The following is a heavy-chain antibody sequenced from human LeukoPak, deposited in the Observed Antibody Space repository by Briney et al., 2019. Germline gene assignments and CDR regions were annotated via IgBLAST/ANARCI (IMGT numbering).Heavy chain of an antibody. CDR1: GFTFSSYA. Sequence: PGGSLRLSCAASGFTFSSYAMSWVRQAPGKGLEWVSAISGSGGSTYYADSVKGRSTISRDNSKNTLYLQMNSLRAEDTAVYYCAKDWTSGRVTTFDYWGQGTLVTVSS. J-gene: IGHJ4*02. V-gene: IGHV3-23*01. CDR3: AKDWTSGRVTTFDY. D-gene: IGHD2-15*01. CDR2: ISGSGGST.